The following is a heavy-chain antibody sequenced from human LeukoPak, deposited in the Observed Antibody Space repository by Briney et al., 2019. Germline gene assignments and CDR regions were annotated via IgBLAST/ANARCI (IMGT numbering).Heavy chain of an antibody. CDR1: GFSFSSNW. CDR2: INPDGSEK. Sequence: GGSLRLSCTAPGFSFSSNWMTWVRQAPGKGLEWVGNINPDGSEKFYVDSVRGRFTISRDNSKNTLYLQMNSLRAEDTAVYYCAKALVGATFLDYWGQGTLVTVSS. CDR3: AKALVGATFLDY. D-gene: IGHD1-26*01. V-gene: IGHV3-7*01. J-gene: IGHJ4*02.